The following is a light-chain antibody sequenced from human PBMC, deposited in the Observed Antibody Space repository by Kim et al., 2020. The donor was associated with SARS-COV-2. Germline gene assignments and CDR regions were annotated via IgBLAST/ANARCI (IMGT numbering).Light chain of an antibody. CDR3: QQYGSAPRT. V-gene: IGKV3-20*01. CDR2: VAS. Sequence: IVLTQSPGTLSLSPGERATLSCSASQSVSSSYLACYQQKPGQAPRLLIYVASSRATGIPDRFSGSVSGTDFTLTISRLEPENFAVYYCQQYGSAPRTFGQRAKVYIK. CDR1: QSVSSSY. J-gene: IGKJ1*01.